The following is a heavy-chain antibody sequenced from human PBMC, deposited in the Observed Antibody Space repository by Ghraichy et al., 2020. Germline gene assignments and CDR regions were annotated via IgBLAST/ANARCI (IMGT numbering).Heavy chain of an antibody. J-gene: IGHJ6*02. CDR3: AKDPAAAGFYYYYGMDV. CDR2: ISGSGGNT. CDR1: GFTFSSSA. D-gene: IGHD6-13*01. V-gene: IGHV3-23*01. Sequence: GGSLRLSCAASGFTFSSSAMSWVRQAPGKGLEWVSAISGSGGNTYYADSVKGRFTISRDNSKNTLYLQMSSLRAEDTAVYYCAKDPAAAGFYYYYGMDVWGQGTTVTVSS.